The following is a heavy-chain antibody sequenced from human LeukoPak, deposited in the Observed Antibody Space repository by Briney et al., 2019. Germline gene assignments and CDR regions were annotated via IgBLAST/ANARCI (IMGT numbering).Heavy chain of an antibody. J-gene: IGHJ6*03. CDR1: GFSFSSYW. CDR2: IKQDESER. V-gene: IGHV3-7*03. Sequence: GGSLRLSCEGSGFSFSSYWMTWVRLSPGRGPEWVANIKQDESERYTVDSVKGRFTISRDNAKNSVYLHMNSLRAEDTALYHCARVSYAGLHMDVWGKGTTVTISS. D-gene: IGHD1-26*01. CDR3: ARVSYAGLHMDV.